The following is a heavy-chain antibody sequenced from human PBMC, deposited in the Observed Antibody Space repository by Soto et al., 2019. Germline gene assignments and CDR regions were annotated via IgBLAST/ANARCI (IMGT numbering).Heavy chain of an antibody. V-gene: IGHV3-23*01. CDR2: IGSSGGNK. Sequence: EVHLLESGGGLEQPGGSLRLSCSASGFTFDAYAMSWVRQAPGKGLEWVSSIGSSGGNKYYAAAVRGLFTISRDNARNTVDLQINTLRAEDTAVYFCAKMASAYINSLTSWGHGNLVTVSS. CDR3: AKMASAYINSLTS. CDR1: GFTFDAYA. J-gene: IGHJ5*01. D-gene: IGHD4-4*01.